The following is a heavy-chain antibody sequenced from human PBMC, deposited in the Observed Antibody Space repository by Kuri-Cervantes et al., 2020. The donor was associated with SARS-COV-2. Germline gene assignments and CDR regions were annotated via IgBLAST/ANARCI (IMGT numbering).Heavy chain of an antibody. CDR2: INHSGST. J-gene: IGHJ1*01. D-gene: IGHD1-26*01. CDR3: ARVSDSGSPRHPYFQH. CDR1: GGSFSGYY. Sequence: SETLSLTCAVYGGSFSGYYWSWIRQPPGKGLKWIGEINHSGSTNYNPSLKSRVTISVDTSKNQFSLKLSSVTAADTAVYYCARVSDSGSPRHPYFQHWGQGTLVTVSS. V-gene: IGHV4-34*01.